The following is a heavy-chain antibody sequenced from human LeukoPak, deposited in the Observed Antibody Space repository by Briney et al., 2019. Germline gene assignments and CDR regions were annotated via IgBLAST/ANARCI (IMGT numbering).Heavy chain of an antibody. D-gene: IGHD4-17*01. J-gene: IGHJ4*02. CDR1: GFIFSTYS. CDR2: ISGSSTYI. Sequence: GGSLRLSCAASGFIFSTYSMNWVRQAPGKGLEWVSSISGSSTYIYYADSVKARFTISRDNAKNSLYLQMNSLRAEDTAVYYCARDRFGDYNFDYWGQGTLVTVSS. V-gene: IGHV3-21*01. CDR3: ARDRFGDYNFDY.